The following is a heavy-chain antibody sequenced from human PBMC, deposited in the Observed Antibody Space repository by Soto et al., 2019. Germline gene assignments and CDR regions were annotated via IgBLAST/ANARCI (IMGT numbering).Heavy chain of an antibody. CDR3: TTLGYYYYGMDV. Sequence: EVQLVESGGGLVKPGGSLRLSCAASGFTFSNAWMSWVRQAPGKGLAWVGRIKSKTDGGTTDYAAPVKGRFTISRDDSKTTLYLQMNSLKTEDTAVYYCTTLGYYYYGMDVWGQGTTVTVSS. CDR1: GFTFSNAW. V-gene: IGHV3-15*01. J-gene: IGHJ6*02. CDR2: IKSKTDGGTT.